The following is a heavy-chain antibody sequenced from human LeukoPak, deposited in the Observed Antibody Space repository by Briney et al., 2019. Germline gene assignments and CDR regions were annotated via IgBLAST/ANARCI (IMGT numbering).Heavy chain of an antibody. CDR1: GFTFSSYS. CDR3: AKGSCSSTSCYVWFDP. D-gene: IGHD2-2*01. Sequence: GGSLRLSCAASGFTFSSYSMNWVRQAPGKGLEWVSGINWNSGTIGYADSVKGRFTISRDNAKNSLYLQMNSPRAEDMALYYCAKGSCSSTSCYVWFDPWGQGTLVTVSS. J-gene: IGHJ5*02. CDR2: INWNSGTI. V-gene: IGHV3-9*03.